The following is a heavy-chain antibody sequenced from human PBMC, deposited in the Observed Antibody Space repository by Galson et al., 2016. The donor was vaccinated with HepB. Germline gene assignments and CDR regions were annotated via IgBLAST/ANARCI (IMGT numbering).Heavy chain of an antibody. Sequence: SVKVSCKAPGGSFSTYAISWVRQAPGQGLEWMGGIIPMLRTPNYAPKFQGRLTITADESTSTVYMDLNSLRSEDTAVYYCARGDRFTYGWGGIYWGQGTLVTVSS. CDR3: ARGDRFTYGWGGIY. J-gene: IGHJ4*02. CDR2: IIPMLRTP. D-gene: IGHD5-18*01. V-gene: IGHV1-69*13. CDR1: GGSFSTYA.